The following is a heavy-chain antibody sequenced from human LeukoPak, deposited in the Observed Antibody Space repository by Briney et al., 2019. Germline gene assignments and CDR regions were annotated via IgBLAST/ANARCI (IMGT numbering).Heavy chain of an antibody. D-gene: IGHD3-10*01. CDR2: IYYSGST. V-gene: IGHV4-59*01. J-gene: IGHJ6*03. CDR3: ARERVTGYYYYYMDV. Sequence: SETLSLTCTVSGGSISSYYWSWIRQPPGKGLEWIGYIYYSGSTNYNPSLKSRVTISVDTSKNQFSLKLSSVTAADTAVYYCARERVTGYYYYYMDVWGKGTTVTVSS. CDR1: GGSISSYY.